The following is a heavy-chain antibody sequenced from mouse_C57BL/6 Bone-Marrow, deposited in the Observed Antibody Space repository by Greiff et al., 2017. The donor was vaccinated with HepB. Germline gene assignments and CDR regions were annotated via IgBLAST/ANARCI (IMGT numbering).Heavy chain of an antibody. CDR3: VRGSTTVVAYYYAMDY. D-gene: IGHD1-1*01. Sequence: DVMLVESGGGLVQPKGSLKLSCAASGFTFNTYAMHWVRQAPGKGLEWVARIRSKSSNYATYYADSVKDRFTISRDDSQSMLYLQMNNLKTEDTAMYYCVRGSTTVVAYYYAMDYWGQGTSVTVSS. J-gene: IGHJ4*01. CDR1: GFTFNTYA. CDR2: IRSKSSNYAT. V-gene: IGHV10-3*01.